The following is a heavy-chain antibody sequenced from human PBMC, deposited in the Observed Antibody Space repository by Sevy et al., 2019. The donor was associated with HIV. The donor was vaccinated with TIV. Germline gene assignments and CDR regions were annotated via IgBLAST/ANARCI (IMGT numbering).Heavy chain of an antibody. V-gene: IGHV6-1*01. Sequence: SQTLSLTCVISGDGVSSDIGAWNWIRQSPSRGLEWLGRTYYRSKWYNEYAVFVKSRMTVNADTSRNQFSLQLNSMTPEDTAMYFCARGRGITFDIWGQGTMVTVSS. D-gene: IGHD3-10*01. CDR3: ARGRGITFDI. CDR2: TYYRSKWYN. CDR1: GDGVSSDIGA. J-gene: IGHJ3*02.